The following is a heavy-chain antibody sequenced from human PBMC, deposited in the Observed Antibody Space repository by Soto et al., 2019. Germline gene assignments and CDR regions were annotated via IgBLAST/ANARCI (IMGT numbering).Heavy chain of an antibody. D-gene: IGHD2-2*01. J-gene: IGHJ5*02. V-gene: IGHV4-59*01. CDR2: MNNSGSN. CDR1: GGSISSYY. CDR3: AKDIVGVPATTGAHWFDP. Sequence: ASETLSLTCTVSGGSISSYYWSWIRQPPGKGLEWIGYMNNSGSNKYNPSLKSRANKSLDKSKNQFSLKMSSVTAADTAVYYCAKDIVGVPATTGAHWFDPWGQGILVTVSS.